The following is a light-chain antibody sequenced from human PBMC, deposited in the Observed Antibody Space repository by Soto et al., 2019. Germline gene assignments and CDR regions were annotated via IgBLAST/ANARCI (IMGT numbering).Light chain of an antibody. V-gene: IGKV3-20*01. CDR1: QSVSSSY. J-gene: IGKJ1*01. CDR3: QQYGSSPSWT. Sequence: GTLSLSPGERATLSCRASQSVSSSYLAWYQQKPGQAPRLLIYGASSRATVIPDRFSGSGSGTDFTLTISRLEPEDFAVYYCQQYGSSPSWTFGQGTKVDIK. CDR2: GAS.